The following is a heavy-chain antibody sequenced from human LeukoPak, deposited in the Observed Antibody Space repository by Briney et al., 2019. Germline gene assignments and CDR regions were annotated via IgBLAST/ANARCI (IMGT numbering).Heavy chain of an antibody. CDR1: GFTFSGYA. J-gene: IGHJ3*02. V-gene: IGHV3-23*01. Sequence: PGGSLRLSCAASGFTFSGYAMSWVRQAPGKGLEWVSAISGSGGSTYYADSVKGRFTISRDNSKNTLYLQMNSLRAEDTAVYYCAKKIGGGSYYDDAFDIWGQGTMVTVSS. CDR2: ISGSGGST. CDR3: AKKIGGGSYYDDAFDI. D-gene: IGHD1-26*01.